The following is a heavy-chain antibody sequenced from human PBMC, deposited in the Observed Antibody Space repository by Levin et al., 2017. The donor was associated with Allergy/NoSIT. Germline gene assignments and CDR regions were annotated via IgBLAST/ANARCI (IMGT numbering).Heavy chain of an antibody. Sequence: SVKVSCKASGGTFSSYAISWVRQAPGQGLEWMGGIIPIFGTANYAQKFQGRVTITADESTSTAYMELSSLRSEDTAVYYCATDYGGNPEPVVVDAFDIWGQGTMVTVSS. D-gene: IGHD4-23*01. CDR2: IIPIFGTA. J-gene: IGHJ3*02. V-gene: IGHV1-69*13. CDR3: ATDYGGNPEPVVVDAFDI. CDR1: GGTFSSYA.